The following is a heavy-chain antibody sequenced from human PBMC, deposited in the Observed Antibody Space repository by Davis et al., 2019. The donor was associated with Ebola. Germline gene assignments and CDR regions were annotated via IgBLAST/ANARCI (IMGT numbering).Heavy chain of an antibody. D-gene: IGHD6-19*01. CDR1: GYTFTSYD. CDR2: MNPNSGNT. V-gene: IGHV1-8*01. Sequence: ASVKVSCKASGYTFTSYDINWVRQATGQGLEWMGWMNPNSGNTGYAQKFQGRVTMTRNTSISTAYMELSSLRSEDTAVYYCARGASIAVAGYYYYGMDVWGQGTTVTVSS. J-gene: IGHJ6*02. CDR3: ARGASIAVAGYYYYGMDV.